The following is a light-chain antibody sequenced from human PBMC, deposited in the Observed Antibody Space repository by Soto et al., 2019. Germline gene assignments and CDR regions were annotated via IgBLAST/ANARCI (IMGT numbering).Light chain of an antibody. CDR1: SSNIGAGYD. Sequence: QSVLTQPPSVSGAPGQRVTISCTGSSSNIGAGYDVHWYQQRPGAAPKLLISANINRPSGVPDRFSGSKSVTSASLAITGLQADDEGDYYCQSYDSTLSARYVFGTGTKVTVL. CDR2: ANI. V-gene: IGLV1-40*01. J-gene: IGLJ1*01. CDR3: QSYDSTLSARYV.